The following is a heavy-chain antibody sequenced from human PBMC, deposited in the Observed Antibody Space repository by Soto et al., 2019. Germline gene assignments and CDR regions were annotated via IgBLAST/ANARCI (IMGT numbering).Heavy chain of an antibody. CDR2: IYYSGST. J-gene: IGHJ4*02. CDR3: AVVGSSIVVRTFDH. Sequence: SETLSLTCTVSGGSISSGDYYWSWIRQPPGKGLEWIGYIYYSGSTYYNPSLKSRVTISLDTSKNQFSLKLSSVTAADTAVYYCAVVGSSIVVRTFDHWGQRTVVRVS. CDR1: GGSISSGDYY. D-gene: IGHD6-6*01. V-gene: IGHV4-30-4*01.